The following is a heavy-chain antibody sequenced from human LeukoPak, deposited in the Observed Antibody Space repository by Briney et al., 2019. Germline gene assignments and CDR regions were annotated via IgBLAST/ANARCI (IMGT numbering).Heavy chain of an antibody. CDR2: ISAYNGNT. D-gene: IGHD4-23*01. CDR3: ARWGQRYGGNPWTYYYYMDV. CDR1: GYTFTSYG. J-gene: IGHJ6*03. V-gene: IGHV1-18*01. Sequence: GASVKVSCKASGYTFTSYGISWVRQAPGQGLEWMGWISAYNGNTNYAQKFQGRVTMTRDTSISTAYMELSRLRSDDTAVYYCARWGQRYGGNPWTYYYYMDVWGKGTTVTVSS.